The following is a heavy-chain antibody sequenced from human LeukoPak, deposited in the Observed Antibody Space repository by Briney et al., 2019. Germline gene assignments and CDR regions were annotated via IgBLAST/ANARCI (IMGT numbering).Heavy chain of an antibody. V-gene: IGHV3-23*01. Sequence: GGSLRLSCAASGFTFSSYAMSWVRQAPGKGLGWVSAISGSGGSTYYADSVKGRFTISRDNSKNTLYLQMNSLRAEDTAVYYCATLGILYMDVWGKGTTVTISS. CDR1: GFTFSSYA. J-gene: IGHJ6*03. D-gene: IGHD7-27*01. CDR2: ISGSGGST. CDR3: ATLGILYMDV.